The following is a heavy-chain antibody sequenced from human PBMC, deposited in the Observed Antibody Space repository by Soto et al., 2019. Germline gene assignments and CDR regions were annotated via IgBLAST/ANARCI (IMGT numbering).Heavy chain of an antibody. CDR2: ISGSGGST. CDR3: ARDGPGSRYYGMDV. V-gene: IGHV3-23*01. Sequence: PGGSLRLSCAASGFTFSSYAMSWVRQAPGKGLEWVSAISGSGGSTYYADSVKGRFTISRDNSKNTLYLQMNSLRAEDTAVYYCARDGPGSRYYGMDVWGQGTTVTVSS. CDR1: GFTFSSYA. J-gene: IGHJ6*02. D-gene: IGHD3-10*01.